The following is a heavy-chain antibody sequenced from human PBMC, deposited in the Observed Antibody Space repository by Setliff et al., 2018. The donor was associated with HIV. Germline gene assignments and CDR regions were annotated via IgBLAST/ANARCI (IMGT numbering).Heavy chain of an antibody. V-gene: IGHV1-69*06. D-gene: IGHD6-19*01. J-gene: IGHJ3*01. CDR1: GYTFTDYY. CDR3: ARDRSGIAVAAPDAFDV. Sequence: SVKVSCKASGYTFTDYYIHWVRQAPGQGLEWMGGIIPLLGTPNYAHKFQGRVTITADKYSSTVYMELSSLRSEDSAVFYCARDRSGIAVAAPDAFDVWGQGTMVTVSS. CDR2: IIPLLGTP.